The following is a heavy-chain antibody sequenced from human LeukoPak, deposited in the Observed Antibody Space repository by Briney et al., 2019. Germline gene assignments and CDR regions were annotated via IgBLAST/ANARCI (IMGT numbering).Heavy chain of an antibody. D-gene: IGHD6-19*01. CDR3: ARVGIAVAQFFDY. J-gene: IGHJ4*02. CDR1: GFTFSSYA. V-gene: IGHV3-30-3*01. CDR2: ISYDGSNK. Sequence: GGSLRLSCAASGFTFSSYAMHWVRQAPGKGLEWVAVISYDGSNKYYADSVKGRFTISRDNSKNTLYLQMNSLRDEDTAVYYCARVGIAVAQFFDYWGQGTLVTVSS.